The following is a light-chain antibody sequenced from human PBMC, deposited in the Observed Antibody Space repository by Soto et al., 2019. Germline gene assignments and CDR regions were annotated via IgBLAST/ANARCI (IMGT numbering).Light chain of an antibody. CDR3: QQRSNRPRFT. CDR2: DVS. J-gene: IGKJ3*01. V-gene: IGKV3-11*01. Sequence: EIVLTQSPPTLSLSPGERATLSCRASQSVDNYLAWYQQKPGQAPRLLIYDVSNRATGTPARFSGSWSGTDFTLSISSLEPEDFAVYYCQQRSNRPRFTVGPGTKVDSK. CDR1: QSVDNY.